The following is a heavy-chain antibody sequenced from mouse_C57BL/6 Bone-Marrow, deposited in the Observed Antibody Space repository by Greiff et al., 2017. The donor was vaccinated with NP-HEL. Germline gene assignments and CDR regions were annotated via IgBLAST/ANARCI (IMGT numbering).Heavy chain of an antibody. D-gene: IGHD2-5*01. CDR1: GFTFSSYG. CDR3: ARSYYSNLDY. Sequence: EVKLVESGGDLVKPGGSLKLSCAASGFTFSSYGMSWVRQTQDKRLEWVATISSGGSYTYYPDSVKGRFTISRDNAKNTLYLQMSSLKSEDTAMYYCARSYYSNLDYWGQGTTLTVSS. CDR2: ISSGGSYT. V-gene: IGHV5-6*01. J-gene: IGHJ2*01.